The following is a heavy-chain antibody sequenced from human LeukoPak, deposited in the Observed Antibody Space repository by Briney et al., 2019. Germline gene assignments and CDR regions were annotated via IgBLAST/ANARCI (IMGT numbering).Heavy chain of an antibody. CDR3: ARSSIAARGSARSSVSERSPFDY. D-gene: IGHD6-6*01. V-gene: IGHV3-48*04. CDR1: GFTFSSYS. J-gene: IGHJ4*02. Sequence: TGGSLRLSCAASGFTFSSYSMNWVRQAPGKGLEWVSYISSSSSTIYYADSVRGRFTISRDNAKNSLYLQMNSLRAEDTAVYYCARSSIAARGSARSSVSERSPFDYWGQGTLVTVSS. CDR2: ISSSSSTI.